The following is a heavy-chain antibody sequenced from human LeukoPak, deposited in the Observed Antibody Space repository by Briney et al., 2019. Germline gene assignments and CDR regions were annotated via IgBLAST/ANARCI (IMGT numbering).Heavy chain of an antibody. CDR1: GGSISTSNW. D-gene: IGHD7-27*01. CDR2: IYHGGST. CDR3: ARMETGNYRVFDY. J-gene: IGHJ4*02. Sequence: SETLSLTCAVSGGSISTSNWWNWVRQPPGKGLEWIGEIYHGGSTNYNPSLKSRVTISADKSKNQFSLNLSSVTAADTAVYYCARMETGNYRVFDYWGQGTLVTVSS. V-gene: IGHV4-4*02.